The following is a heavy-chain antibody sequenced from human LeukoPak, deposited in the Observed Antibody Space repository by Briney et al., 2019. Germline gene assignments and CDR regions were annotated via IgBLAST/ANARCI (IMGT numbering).Heavy chain of an antibody. V-gene: IGHV3-30-3*01. J-gene: IGHJ6*02. D-gene: IGHD2-2*01. CDR2: ISYDGSNK. CDR3: AKDGQYQPYGMDV. CDR1: GFTFSSYA. Sequence: PGRSLRLSCAASGFTFSSYAMHWVRQAPGKGLEWVAVISYDGSNKYYADSVKGRFTISRDNSKNTLYLQMNSLRAEDTAVYYCAKDGQYQPYGMDVWGQGTTVTVSS.